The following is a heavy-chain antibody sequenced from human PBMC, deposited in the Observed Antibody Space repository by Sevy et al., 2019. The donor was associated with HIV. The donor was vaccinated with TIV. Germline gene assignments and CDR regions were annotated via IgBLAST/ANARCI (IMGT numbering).Heavy chain of an antibody. CDR3: PIGEDCSGGSCYYYGMDV. V-gene: IGHV1-8*01. D-gene: IGHD2-15*01. CDR1: GYTFTSYD. J-gene: IGHJ6*02. Sequence: ASVKVSCKASGYTFTSYDINWVRQATGQGLEWMGWMNPNSGNTGYAQKFQGRVTMTRNTSISTAYMELSSLRSEDTAVYYCPIGEDCSGGSCYYYGMDVWGQGTTVTVSS. CDR2: MNPNSGNT.